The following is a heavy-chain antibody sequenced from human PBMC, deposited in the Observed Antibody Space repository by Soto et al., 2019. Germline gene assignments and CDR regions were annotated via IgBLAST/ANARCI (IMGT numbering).Heavy chain of an antibody. CDR1: GFTFSSYG. V-gene: IGHV3-30*18. CDR2: ISYDGSNK. CDR3: AKSFWSGYPFSAYYFDY. J-gene: IGHJ4*02. D-gene: IGHD3-3*01. Sequence: GGSLRLSCAASGFTFSSYGMHWVRQAPGKGLEWVAVISYDGSNKYYADSVKGRFTISRDNSKNTLYLQMNSLRAEDTAVYYCAKSFWSGYPFSAYYFDYWGQGTLVTVSS.